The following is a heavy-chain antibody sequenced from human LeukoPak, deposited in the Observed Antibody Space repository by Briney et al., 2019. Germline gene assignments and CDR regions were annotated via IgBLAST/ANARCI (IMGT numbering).Heavy chain of an antibody. CDR2: ISGSVGST. Sequence: GGSLRLSCTASGYTFSSYAMSWVRQAPGRGLEWVSTISGSVGSTYYADSVKGRFTISRDNSKNTLYLQMNGLRAEDTAVYYCASLDCSTASCYAGWTWFDPWGQGTLVTVSS. CDR1: GYTFSSYA. CDR3: ASLDCSTASCYAGWTWFDP. V-gene: IGHV3-23*01. J-gene: IGHJ5*02. D-gene: IGHD2-2*01.